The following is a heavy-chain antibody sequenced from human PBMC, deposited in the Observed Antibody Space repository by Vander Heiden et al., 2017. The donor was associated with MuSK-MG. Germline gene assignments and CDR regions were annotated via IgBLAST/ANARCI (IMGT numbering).Heavy chain of an antibody. CDR2: IYWDDDK. CDR3: AHTPDERFDFDV. V-gene: IGHV2-5*02. Sequence: QITLKESGPTLVKPTQTLTLTCTFSSFSLTTNGVGVGWIRQPPGKVLEWLALIYWDDDKVDIPSLKNRLTITKDTYKKQVVLKIKNTDPFDTATDDGAHTPDERFDFDVWGQGTMVTVSS. D-gene: IGHD3-16*01. J-gene: IGHJ3*01. CDR1: SFSLTTNGVG.